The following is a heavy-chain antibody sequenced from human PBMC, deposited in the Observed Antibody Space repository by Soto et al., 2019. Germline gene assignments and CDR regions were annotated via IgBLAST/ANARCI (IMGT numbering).Heavy chain of an antibody. Sequence: PGGSLRLSCAASGFTFSSYSMNWVRQAPGKGLEWVSYISSSSSTIYYADSVKGRFTISRDNAKNSLYLQMNSLRDEDTAVYYCARDNPRYYDILTGYYYGMDVWGQGTTVTVSS. CDR2: ISSSSSTI. CDR1: GFTFSSYS. CDR3: ARDNPRYYDILTGYYYGMDV. V-gene: IGHV3-48*02. D-gene: IGHD3-9*01. J-gene: IGHJ6*02.